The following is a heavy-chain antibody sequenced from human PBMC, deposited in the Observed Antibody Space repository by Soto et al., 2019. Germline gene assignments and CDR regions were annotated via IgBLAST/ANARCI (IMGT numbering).Heavy chain of an antibody. D-gene: IGHD5-18*01. J-gene: IGHJ6*02. CDR3: AGSRDTAMAYGYYYYGMDV. CDR2: IYYSGST. CDR1: GGSVSSGSYY. V-gene: IGHV4-61*01. Sequence: SETLSLTCTVSGGSVSSGSYYWSWIRQPPGKGLEWIGYIYYSGSTNYNPSLKSRVTISVDTSKNQFSLKPSSVSAADTAVYYCAGSRDTAMAYGYYYYGMDVWGQGTTVTVSS.